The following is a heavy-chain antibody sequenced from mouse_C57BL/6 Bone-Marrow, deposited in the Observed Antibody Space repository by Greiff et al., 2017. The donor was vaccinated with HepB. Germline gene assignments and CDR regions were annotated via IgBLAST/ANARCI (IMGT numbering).Heavy chain of an antibody. CDR2: IDPENGDT. J-gene: IGHJ3*01. CDR3: TTVDPFGSSAWFSY. Sequence: EVQLVESGAELVRPGASVKLSCTASGFNIKDDYMHWVKQRPEQGLEWIGWIDPENGDTEYASKFQGKATITADTSSNTAYLQLSSLTSEDTAVYYCTTVDPFGSSAWFSYWGQGTLVTVSA. D-gene: IGHD1-1*01. CDR1: GFNIKDDY. V-gene: IGHV14-4*01.